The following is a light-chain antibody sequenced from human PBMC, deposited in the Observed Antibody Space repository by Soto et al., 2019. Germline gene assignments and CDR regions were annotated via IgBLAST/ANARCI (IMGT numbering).Light chain of an antibody. Sequence: EIVMTQSPATLSVSPGERATLSCRASRSVSSNLAWYQHKSGQAPRLLIYGASTRAAGVPARFSGSGSGAECTLTISSLQSADLAVYYWQQYNNWRPWTFGQGTKVEIK. CDR1: RSVSSN. J-gene: IGKJ1*01. CDR2: GAS. V-gene: IGKV3-15*01. CDR3: QQYNNWRPWT.